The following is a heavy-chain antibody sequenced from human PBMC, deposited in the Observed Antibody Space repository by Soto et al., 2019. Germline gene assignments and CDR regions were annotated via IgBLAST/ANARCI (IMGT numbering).Heavy chain of an antibody. CDR3: ARGNWKYGYFDY. Sequence: QVQLVESGGGVVQPGRSLRLSCAASGFTFSNYGMHWVRQAPGKGLEWVAVVWYDGSYKYDADSVKGRFTIFRDTSKNTLYLQMNSLRGEDTAVCHCARGNWKYGYFDYWGQGTLVTVSS. J-gene: IGHJ4*02. D-gene: IGHD1-7*01. CDR2: VWYDGSYK. CDR1: GFTFSNYG. V-gene: IGHV3-33*01.